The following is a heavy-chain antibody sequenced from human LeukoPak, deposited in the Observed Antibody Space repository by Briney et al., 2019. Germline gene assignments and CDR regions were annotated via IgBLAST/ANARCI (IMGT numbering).Heavy chain of an antibody. Sequence: QPGGSLRLSCAASGFTFSSYSMNWVRQAPGKGLEWVSYISSSGSTIYYADSVKGRFTISRDNAKNSLYLQMNSLRAEDTAVYYCARARLVVTAAFDIWGQGTMVTVSS. CDR2: ISSSGSTI. V-gene: IGHV3-48*04. D-gene: IGHD2-21*02. CDR1: GFTFSSYS. J-gene: IGHJ3*02. CDR3: ARARLVVTAAFDI.